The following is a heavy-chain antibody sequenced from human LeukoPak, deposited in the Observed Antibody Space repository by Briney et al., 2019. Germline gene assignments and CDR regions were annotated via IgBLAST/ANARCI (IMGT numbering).Heavy chain of an antibody. Sequence: GSSVKVSCKASGGTFSSYAISWVRQAPGQGLEWMGRIIPILGIANYALKFQGRVTITADKSTSTAYMELSSLRSEDTAVYYCAKDRRSGSYPNTNFDYWGQGTLVTVSS. D-gene: IGHD3-10*01. CDR1: GGTFSSYA. J-gene: IGHJ4*02. CDR2: IIPILGIA. CDR3: AKDRRSGSYPNTNFDY. V-gene: IGHV1-69*04.